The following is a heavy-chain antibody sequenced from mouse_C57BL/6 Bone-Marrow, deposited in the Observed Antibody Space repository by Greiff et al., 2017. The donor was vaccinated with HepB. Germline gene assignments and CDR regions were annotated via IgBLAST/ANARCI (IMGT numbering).Heavy chain of an antibody. D-gene: IGHD1-1*01. V-gene: IGHV8-8*01. CDR3: ARIMNYPRTDFDY. J-gene: IGHJ2*01. CDR2: IWWDDDK. CDR1: GFSLSTFGMG. Sequence: ESGPGILQPSQTLSLTCSFSGFSLSTFGMGVGWIRQPSGKGLEWLAHIWWDDDKYYTPALKSRLTISKDTSNNQVFLQIANVDTADTATYYGARIMNYPRTDFDYWGQGTTLTVSS.